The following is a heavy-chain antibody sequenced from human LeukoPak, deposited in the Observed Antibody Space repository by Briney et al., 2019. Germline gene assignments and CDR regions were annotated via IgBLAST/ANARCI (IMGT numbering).Heavy chain of an antibody. V-gene: IGHV3-23*01. CDR3: ATSTVAKYDY. Sequence: HPGGSLRLSCAASGFTFINYDMTWVRQAPGKGLEWVSAISGSGDSTFNADSVKGRFTISRDNSKNTLYLQMNSLRAEDTALYYCATSTVAKYDYWGQGTLVAVSS. J-gene: IGHJ4*02. D-gene: IGHD4-11*01. CDR2: ISGSGDST. CDR1: GFTFINYD.